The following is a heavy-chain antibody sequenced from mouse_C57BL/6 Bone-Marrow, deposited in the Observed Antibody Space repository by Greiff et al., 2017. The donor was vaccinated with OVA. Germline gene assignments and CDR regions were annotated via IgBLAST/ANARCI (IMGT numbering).Heavy chain of an antibody. Sequence: QVQLQQSGAELARPGASVKLSCKASGYTFTSYGISWVKPRTGQGLEWIGEIYPISGNTYYNEKFKGNATLTADPSSSTAYMELRSLTSEDYAAYYCAIRITTVIAPSAMDYWGQGTSVTVSS. V-gene: IGHV1-81*01. CDR2: IYPISGNT. CDR1: GYTFTSYG. J-gene: IGHJ4*01. D-gene: IGHD1-1*01. CDR3: AIRITTVIAPSAMDY.